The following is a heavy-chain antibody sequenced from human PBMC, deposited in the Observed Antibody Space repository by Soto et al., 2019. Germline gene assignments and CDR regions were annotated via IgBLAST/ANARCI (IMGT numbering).Heavy chain of an antibody. CDR3: AKGGAVYGLFTQDY. Sequence: EVQLLESGGGLEQPGGSLRLCCGASGFTFRAYAMSWVRQAPGKGLEWVTTITGSSSNLYYSDSVKVRFAISRDNYKNTLYLQMDRLTAEDTAVYYCAKGGAVYGLFTQDYWGQGTLVTVSS. V-gene: IGHV3-23*01. D-gene: IGHD3-10*01. CDR1: GFTFRAYA. CDR2: ITGSSSNL. J-gene: IGHJ4*02.